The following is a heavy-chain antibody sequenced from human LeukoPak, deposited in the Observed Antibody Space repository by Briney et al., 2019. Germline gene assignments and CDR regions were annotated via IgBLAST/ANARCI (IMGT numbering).Heavy chain of an antibody. D-gene: IGHD3-3*01. CDR3: ARGVGYYPYYFDY. J-gene: IGHJ4*02. Sequence: SETLSLTCTVSGGSISSYYWSWIRQPPGKGLEWIGYIYYSGSTNYNPSLKSRVTISVDTSKNQLSLKLRSVTAADTAVYYCARGVGYYPYYFDYWGQGTLVTVSS. V-gene: IGHV4-59*08. CDR1: GGSISSYY. CDR2: IYYSGST.